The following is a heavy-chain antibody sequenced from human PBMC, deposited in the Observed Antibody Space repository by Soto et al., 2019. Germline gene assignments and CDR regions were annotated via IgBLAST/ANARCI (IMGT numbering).Heavy chain of an antibody. CDR1: GFSINRYW. D-gene: IGHD6-13*01. V-gene: IGHV3-7*03. CDR2: IDQRGSET. CDR3: ARRYSNTFGGPPHFDY. Sequence: EVQLVESGGGLVQPGGSLRLSCAASGFSINRYWMTWVRQAPGRGLEWVVDIDQRGSETHYVDSVKGRFTISRDNAKNSLYLQKKSMRAEDTAVYYCARRYSNTFGGPPHFDYWGQGTLVTVSS. J-gene: IGHJ4*02.